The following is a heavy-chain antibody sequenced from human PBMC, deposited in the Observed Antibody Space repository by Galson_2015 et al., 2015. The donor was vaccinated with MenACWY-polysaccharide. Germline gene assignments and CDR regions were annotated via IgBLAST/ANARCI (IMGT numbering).Heavy chain of an antibody. V-gene: IGHV3-48*01. CDR1: GFTFSNYA. J-gene: IGHJ4*02. Sequence: SLRLSCAASGFTFSNYAMSWVRQAPGKGLEWLSYISSGSSTIYYADSVKGRFTISRDNAKNSLYLQINSLRAEDTAVYYCARGRLDYWGQGTLVTVSS. CDR2: ISSGSSTI. CDR3: ARGRLDY.